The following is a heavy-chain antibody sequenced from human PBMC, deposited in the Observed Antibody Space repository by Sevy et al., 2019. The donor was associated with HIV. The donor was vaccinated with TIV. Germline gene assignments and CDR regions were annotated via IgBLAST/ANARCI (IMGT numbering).Heavy chain of an antibody. J-gene: IGHJ3*02. CDR1: GGTFSSYA. V-gene: IGHV1-69*13. CDR2: IIPIFGTA. D-gene: IGHD5-12*01. Sequence: ASVKVSCKASGGTFSSYAISWVRQAPGQGLEWMGRIIPIFGTANYAQKFQGRVTITADESTSTAYMELSSLRSEDTAVYYCARGGYALFTSDAFDIWGQGTMVTVSS. CDR3: ARGGYALFTSDAFDI.